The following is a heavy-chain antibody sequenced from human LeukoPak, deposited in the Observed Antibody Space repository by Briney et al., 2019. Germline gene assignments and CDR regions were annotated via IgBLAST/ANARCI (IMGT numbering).Heavy chain of an antibody. CDR2: ITPSGST. J-gene: IGHJ4*02. D-gene: IGHD3-22*01. Sequence: SETLSLTCVVYGGSFSGYFWSWIRQPPGKGLEWIGEITPSGSTNYSPSLKSRVSISIDASKKKLSLRLTSVTAADSAVYYCASSFYYDSRDYWGQGTLVTVSS. CDR3: ASSFYYDSRDY. V-gene: IGHV4-34*01. CDR1: GGSFSGYF.